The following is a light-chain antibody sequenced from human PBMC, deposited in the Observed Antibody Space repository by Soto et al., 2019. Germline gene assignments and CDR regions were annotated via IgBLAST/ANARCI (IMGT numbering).Light chain of an antibody. CDR1: ASDLGGYNY. V-gene: IGLV2-14*03. Sequence: QSVLTQPASVSGSPGQSITISCTGSASDLGGYNYVSWYQHHPGKAPKLIIYDVTNRPSGISNRFSGSRSGNTASLIISGLQAEDEAVYYCSSYTSTDTPVVFGGGTKLTVL. J-gene: IGLJ2*01. CDR2: DVT. CDR3: SSYTSTDTPVV.